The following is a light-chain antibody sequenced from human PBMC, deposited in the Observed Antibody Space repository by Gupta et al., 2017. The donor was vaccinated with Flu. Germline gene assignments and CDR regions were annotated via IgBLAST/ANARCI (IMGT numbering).Light chain of an antibody. J-gene: IGKJ1*01. CDR2: DAS. Sequence: TANMSWSPGERATRSCRARQSVSSDLAGYQQKPGQAPRRLIHDASNRANGIPARFSGSGSGTDGILTISSLEPEDFAVYYCQQRRNGPRTFGQGTKVELK. CDR3: QQRRNGPRT. V-gene: IGKV3-11*01. CDR1: QSVSSD.